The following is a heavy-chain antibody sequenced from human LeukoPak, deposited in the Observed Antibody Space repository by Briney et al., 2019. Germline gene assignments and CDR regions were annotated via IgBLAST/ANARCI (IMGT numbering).Heavy chain of an antibody. J-gene: IGHJ6*03. Sequence: GGSLRLSXAASGFTFSDYWMSWVRQAPGKGLEWVANIKQDGNEKYFVDSVKGRFTISRDNAKNSLYLQMNSLRAEDTAVYYCARTVWGSTSYFYYMDVWGKGTTVTVSS. D-gene: IGHD2-2*01. CDR3: ARTVWGSTSYFYYMDV. CDR1: GFTFSDYW. CDR2: IKQDGNEK. V-gene: IGHV3-7*01.